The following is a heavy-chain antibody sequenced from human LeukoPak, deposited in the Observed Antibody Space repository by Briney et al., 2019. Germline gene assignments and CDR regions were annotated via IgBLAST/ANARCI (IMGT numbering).Heavy chain of an antibody. V-gene: IGHV3-30*02. Sequence: GGALRLSCAASGFIFSSYGMHWVRQAPGKGLEWVAFIRYDGSNKYYADCVKCRFIISRDNSKNTLYLQMNSRRAEDTVVYYCARGLFVVVAVPDAFDMWAQGSVVTVCS. CDR2: IRYDGSNK. CDR1: GFIFSSYG. CDR3: ARGLFVVVAVPDAFDM. D-gene: IGHD2-15*01. J-gene: IGHJ3*02.